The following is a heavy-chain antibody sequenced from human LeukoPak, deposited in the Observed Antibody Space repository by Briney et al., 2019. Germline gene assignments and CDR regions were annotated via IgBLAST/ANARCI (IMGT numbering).Heavy chain of an antibody. V-gene: IGHV3-23*01. J-gene: IGHJ4*02. Sequence: GGSLRLSCAASGFTFSSYAMSRVRQAPGKGLEWVSAISGSGGSTYYADSVKGRFTISRDNSKNTLYLQMNSLRAEDTAVYYCARASGSGWYRKGFDYWGQGTLVTVSS. D-gene: IGHD6-19*01. CDR3: ARASGSGWYRKGFDY. CDR1: GFTFSSYA. CDR2: ISGSGGST.